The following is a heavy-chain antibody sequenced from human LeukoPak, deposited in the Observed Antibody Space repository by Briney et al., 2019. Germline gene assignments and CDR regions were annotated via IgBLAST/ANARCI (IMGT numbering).Heavy chain of an antibody. CDR2: TYYRSKWFN. V-gene: IGHV6-1*01. CDR1: GDSVSSKSAA. Sequence: SQTLSLTCVISGDSVSSKSAAWNWIRQSPSRGLEWLGRTYYRSKWFNDHAVSVKGRITINPDTSKNQFSLQLNSVTPEDTAVYFCARTSGYFDYWGQGTLVTVSS. D-gene: IGHD6-19*01. CDR3: ARTSGYFDY. J-gene: IGHJ4*02.